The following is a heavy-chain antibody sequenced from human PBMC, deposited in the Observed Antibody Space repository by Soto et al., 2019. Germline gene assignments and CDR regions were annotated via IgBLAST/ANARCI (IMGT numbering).Heavy chain of an antibody. CDR3: ARATRGGFTIFGSFDY. J-gene: IGHJ4*02. CDR1: GGSISSGGYY. Sequence: TLSLTCTVSGGSISSGGYYWSWIRQHPGKGLEWIGYIYYSGSTYYNPSLKSRVTISVDTSKDQFSLKLSSVTAADTAVYYCARATRGGFTIFGSFDYWGQGTLVTVSS. CDR2: IYYSGST. V-gene: IGHV4-31*03. D-gene: IGHD3-3*01.